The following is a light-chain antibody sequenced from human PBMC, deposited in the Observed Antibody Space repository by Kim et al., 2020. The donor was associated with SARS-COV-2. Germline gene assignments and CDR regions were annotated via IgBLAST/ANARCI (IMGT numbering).Light chain of an antibody. V-gene: IGKV4-1*01. J-gene: IGKJ4*01. CDR1: QSVLYSSNNKNY. CDR3: QQYYSTPPVALT. CDR2: WAS. Sequence: DIVMTQSPDSLAVSLGERATINCKSSQSVLYSSNNKNYLAWYQQKPGQPPKLLIYWASTRESGVPDRFSGSGSGTDFTLTISSLQAEDVAVYYCQQYYSTPPVALTFGGGTKVEIK.